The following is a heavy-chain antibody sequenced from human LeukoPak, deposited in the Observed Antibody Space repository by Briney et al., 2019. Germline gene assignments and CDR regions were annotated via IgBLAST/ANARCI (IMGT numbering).Heavy chain of an antibody. CDR1: GYSITSGQY. Sequence: PSETLSLTCTVSGYSITSGQYWGWIRQPPEKGLEWIGTIFHSGSTYYNPSLKSRVTISVDTSKNQFSLKLSSVTAADTAVYYCARMGLWFGGPLAFDYWGQGTLVTVSS. D-gene: IGHD3-10*01. J-gene: IGHJ4*02. CDR3: ARMGLWFGGPLAFDY. V-gene: IGHV4-38-2*02. CDR2: IFHSGST.